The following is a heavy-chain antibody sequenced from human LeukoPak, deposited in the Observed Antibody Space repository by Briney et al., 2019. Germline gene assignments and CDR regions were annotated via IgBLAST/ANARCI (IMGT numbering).Heavy chain of an antibody. J-gene: IGHJ4*02. Sequence: SETLSLTCTVSGYFISSGYYWGWIRQPPGKGLEWIGSIYHSGSTYYNPSLKSRVTISVDTSKNQFSLKLSSVTAADTAVYYCARAGSGSYPSTIDYWGQGTLVTVSS. D-gene: IGHD3-10*01. V-gene: IGHV4-38-2*02. CDR1: GYFISSGYY. CDR2: IYHSGST. CDR3: ARAGSGSYPSTIDY.